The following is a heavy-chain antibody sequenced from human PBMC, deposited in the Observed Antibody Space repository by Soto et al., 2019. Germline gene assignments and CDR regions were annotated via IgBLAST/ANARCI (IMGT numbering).Heavy chain of an antibody. CDR2: MNPSSGNT. D-gene: IGHD2-15*01. V-gene: IGHV1-8*01. CDR3: ARGDLRVGNLRDYYYYGMDV. Sequence: ASVKVSCKASGYTFTSYDINWVRQATGQGLEWMGWMNPSSGNTGYAQKFQGRVTMTRNTSISTAYMELSSLRSEDTAVYYCARGDLRVGNLRDYYYYGMDVWGQGTTVTVSS. CDR1: GYTFTSYD. J-gene: IGHJ6*02.